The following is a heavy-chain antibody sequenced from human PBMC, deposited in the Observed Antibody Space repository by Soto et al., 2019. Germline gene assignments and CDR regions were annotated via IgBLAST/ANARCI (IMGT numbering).Heavy chain of an antibody. Sequence: GASVKVSCKASGYTFTSYGISWVRQAPGQGLEWMGWISAYNGNTNYAQKLQGRVTMTTDTSTSTAYMELRSLRSDDTAVYYCARVIVGYYGSGNHFDYWGQGTLVTVSS. V-gene: IGHV1-18*01. CDR1: GYTFTSYG. D-gene: IGHD3-10*01. CDR3: ARVIVGYYGSGNHFDY. CDR2: ISAYNGNT. J-gene: IGHJ4*02.